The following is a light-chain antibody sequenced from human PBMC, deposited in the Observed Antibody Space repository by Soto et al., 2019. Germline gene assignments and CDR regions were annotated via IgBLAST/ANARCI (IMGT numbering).Light chain of an antibody. V-gene: IGKV3-11*01. CDR2: DAS. Sequence: EIVFTQSPATLPLSPGERATLSCRASQSVGRTLAWFRQKPGQAPRLLIYDASSRETGIPARFTGSGSGTECTLTIRSLEPEDFAIDYCQQRDSWPLTFGGGTKVDIK. CDR1: QSVGRT. J-gene: IGKJ4*01. CDR3: QQRDSWPLT.